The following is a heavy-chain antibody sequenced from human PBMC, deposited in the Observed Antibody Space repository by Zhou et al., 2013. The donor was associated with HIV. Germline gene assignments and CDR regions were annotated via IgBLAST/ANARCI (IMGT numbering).Heavy chain of an antibody. D-gene: IGHD3-9*01. Sequence: QVQLVQSGAEVKKPGSSVKVSCKASGGTFSNYAISWVRQAPGQGLEWMGRIIPIFEAASYAQKFQDRLTITTDESTTTAYMDLSSLRSEDTAIYYCARAQGDILTEGYFDYWGQGTLVTVSS. CDR1: GGTFSNYA. CDR2: IIPIFEAA. V-gene: IGHV1-69*05. J-gene: IGHJ4*02. CDR3: ARAQGDILTEGYFDY.